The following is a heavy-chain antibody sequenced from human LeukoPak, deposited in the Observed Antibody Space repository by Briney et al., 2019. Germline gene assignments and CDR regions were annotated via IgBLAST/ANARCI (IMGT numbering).Heavy chain of an antibody. CDR1: GYY. V-gene: IGHV1-2*04. J-gene: IGHJ4*02. CDR3: ARSIAVAGTEDYFDY. CDR2: INPNSGGT. Sequence: GYYMHWVRPAPGQGLEWMGWINPNSGGTNYAQKFQGWVTMTRDTSISTAYMELSRLRSDDTAVYYCARSIAVAGTEDYFDYWGQXTLXTVSS. D-gene: IGHD6-19*01.